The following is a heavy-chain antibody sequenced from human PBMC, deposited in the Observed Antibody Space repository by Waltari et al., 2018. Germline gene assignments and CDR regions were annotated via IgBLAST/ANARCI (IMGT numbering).Heavy chain of an antibody. J-gene: IGHJ6*03. CDR1: GGTFSSYA. CDR3: ARGSSSPPPLLYYYYMDV. CDR2: IIPILGIA. V-gene: IGHV1-69*10. D-gene: IGHD6-6*01. Sequence: QVQLVQSGAEVKKPGSSVKVSCKASGGTFSSYAISWVRQAPGQGLEWMGGIIPILGIANYAQKFQGRVTITADKSTSTAYMELSSLRSEDTAVYYCARGSSSPPPLLYYYYMDVWGKGTTVTVSS.